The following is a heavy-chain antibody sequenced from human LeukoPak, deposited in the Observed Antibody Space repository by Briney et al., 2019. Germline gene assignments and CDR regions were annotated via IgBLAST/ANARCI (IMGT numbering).Heavy chain of an antibody. J-gene: IGHJ3*02. V-gene: IGHV3-64*01. CDR3: ARGRHIVVVTAIRGDAFDI. Sequence: GGSLRLSCAASGFTFSSYAMHWVRQAPGKGLEYVSAISSNGGSTYYANSVKGRFTISRDNSKNTLYLQMGSLRAEDMAVYYCARGRHIVVVTAIRGDAFDIWGQGTMVTVSP. D-gene: IGHD2-21*02. CDR2: ISSNGGST. CDR1: GFTFSSYA.